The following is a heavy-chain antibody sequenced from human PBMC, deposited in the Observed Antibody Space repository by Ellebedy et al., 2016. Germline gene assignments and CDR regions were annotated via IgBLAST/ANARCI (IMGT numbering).Heavy chain of an antibody. J-gene: IGHJ4*02. D-gene: IGHD4-17*01. CDR3: TAGVFVTTWDY. CDR1: GFTFRDAW. V-gene: IGHV3-15*07. CDR2: SVSQSDGGAT. Sequence: GESLKISCAASGFTFRDAWMNWVRQAPGKGPEWVGRSVSQSDGGATASAAPVRGRFTVSGDDSKNMFYLEMNDLKIEDTGVYYCTAGVFVTTWDYWGQGTQVTVSS.